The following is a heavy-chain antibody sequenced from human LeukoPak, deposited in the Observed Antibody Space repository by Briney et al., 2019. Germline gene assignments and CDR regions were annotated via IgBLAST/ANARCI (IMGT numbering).Heavy chain of an antibody. D-gene: IGHD6-13*01. CDR1: GFNVSSNS. CDR3: ARAGPSSSWHQFDY. CDR2: IYSGDSP. J-gene: IGHJ4*02. V-gene: IGHV3-66*01. Sequence: GGSLRLSCAASGFNVSSNSITWVRQAPGKGLEWVSLIYSGDSPYYADSVKGRFTISRDNSKNTLYLQMSSLRAEDTAVYYCARAGPSSSWHQFDYWGQGTLVTVSS.